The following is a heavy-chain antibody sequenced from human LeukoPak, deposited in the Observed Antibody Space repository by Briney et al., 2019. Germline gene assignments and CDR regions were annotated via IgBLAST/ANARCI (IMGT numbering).Heavy chain of an antibody. CDR3: ASMGADSFDY. D-gene: IGHD3-16*01. J-gene: IGHJ4*02. V-gene: IGHV7-4-1*02. CDR1: GYTFTNYA. CDR2: PSTGTGNP. Sequence: ASVKVSCKTSGYTFTNYAINWVRQAPGQGLEFMGWPSTGTGNPTYAQDFTGRFVFSLDTSVSTAYLQISTLKPDDTAVYYCASMGADSFDYWGQGTLVTVSS.